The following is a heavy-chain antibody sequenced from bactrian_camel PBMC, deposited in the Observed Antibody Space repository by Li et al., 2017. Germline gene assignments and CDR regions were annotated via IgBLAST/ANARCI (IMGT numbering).Heavy chain of an antibody. CDR1: GYSYSRYL. J-gene: IGHJ4*01. CDR3: AEGRGSRGEHCYSLNY. CDR2: IDSGGSTT. D-gene: IGHD6*01. Sequence: VQLVESGGGLVQAGGSLRLSCAASGYSYSRYLMGWFRQAPGKEREGVAAIDSGGSTTYYSDSAKGRFTMSRDNAKNTVYLQMNNLQPEDTAMYYCAEGRGSRGEHCYSLNYWGQGTQVTVS. V-gene: IGHV3S40*01.